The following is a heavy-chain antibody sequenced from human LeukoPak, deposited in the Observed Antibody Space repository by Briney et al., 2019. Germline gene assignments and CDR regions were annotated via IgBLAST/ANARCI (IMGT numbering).Heavy chain of an antibody. D-gene: IGHD6-13*01. CDR3: ARHGAAAGTFFDY. CDR2: IYYSGST. V-gene: IGHV4-59*08. J-gene: IGHJ4*02. Sequence: SETLSLTCTVSGGSISSYYWSWIRQPPGKGLEGIGYIYYSGSTNYNPSLKSRVTISVDTSKNQFSLKLSSVTAADTAVYYCARHGAAAGTFFDYWGQGTLVTVSS. CDR1: GGSISSYY.